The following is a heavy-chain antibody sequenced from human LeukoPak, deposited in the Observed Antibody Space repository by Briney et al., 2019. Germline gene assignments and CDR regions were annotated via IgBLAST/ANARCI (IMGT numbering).Heavy chain of an antibody. J-gene: IGHJ4*02. V-gene: IGHV4-59*12. CDR3: ARGSVTPDAGY. D-gene: IGHD4-17*01. CDR2: IFYGEGT. CDR1: DSPISGYY. Sequence: PSETLSLTCTVSDSPISGYYWTWIRQPPGKGLDWIGYIFYGEGTDYNPSLKSRVTISVDTSKSQVSLQLTSVTAADTAVYYCARGSVTPDAGYWGPGTLVTVSS.